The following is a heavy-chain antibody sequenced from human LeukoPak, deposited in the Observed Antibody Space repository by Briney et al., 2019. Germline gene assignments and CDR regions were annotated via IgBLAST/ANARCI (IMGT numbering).Heavy chain of an antibody. CDR2: IKQDGSEK. CDR1: GFTLSSYW. D-gene: IGHD6-19*01. V-gene: IGHV3-7*01. J-gene: IGHJ4*02. CDR3: ARDFGAVAGSGY. Sequence: PGGSLRLSCAASGFTLSSYWMNWVRQAPGKGLEWVANIKQDGSEKYYVDSVKGRFTISRDNAKNSLYLQMNSLRAEDTAVYYCARDFGAVAGSGYWGQGTLVTVSS.